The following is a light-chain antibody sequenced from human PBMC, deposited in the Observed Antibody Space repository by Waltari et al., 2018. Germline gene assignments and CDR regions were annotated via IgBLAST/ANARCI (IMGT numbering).Light chain of an antibody. CDR3: QQYYSRPRT. J-gene: IGKJ2*01. V-gene: IGKV4-1*01. Sequence: IVVTQCPDSLAVSLGDRATINCKSNQSVLYSSNNKNYLAWFQQKPGQPPRLLIHWASTRESGVPDRFSGSGSGTDFTLTISSLQAEDVAVYYCQQYYSRPRTFGQGTKLEIK. CDR2: WAS. CDR1: QSVLYSSNNKNY.